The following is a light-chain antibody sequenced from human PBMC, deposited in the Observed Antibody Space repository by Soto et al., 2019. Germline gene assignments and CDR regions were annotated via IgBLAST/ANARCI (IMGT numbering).Light chain of an antibody. V-gene: IGKV1-39*01. J-gene: IGKJ4*01. CDR1: QSISNH. CDR3: LQHNSYPLS. Sequence: DIQMTQSPSSLSASVEDRVIITCRASQSISNHLNWYHQKPGKAPKLLIFAASSLQSGVPSRFSGSRSGPDFTLTISSLQPEDFATYYCLQHNSYPLSFGGRTKVDI. CDR2: AAS.